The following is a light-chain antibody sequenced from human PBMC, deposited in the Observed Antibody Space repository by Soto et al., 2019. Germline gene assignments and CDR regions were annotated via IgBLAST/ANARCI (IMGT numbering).Light chain of an antibody. CDR2: AAS. V-gene: IGKV1-39*01. CDR3: QQSYSTPRT. Sequence: DIQMTQSPSSLSASVGDRVTITCRASQSISSYLNWYQQKPGNGPKLLIYAASSLQSWVPSRFSGSGSGTDFTLTISSLQPEDFATYYCQQSYSTPRTFGQGTKVEIK. J-gene: IGKJ1*01. CDR1: QSISSY.